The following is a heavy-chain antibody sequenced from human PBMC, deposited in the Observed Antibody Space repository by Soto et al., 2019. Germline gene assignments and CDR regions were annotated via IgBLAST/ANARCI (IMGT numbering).Heavy chain of an antibody. J-gene: IGHJ6*02. CDR2: ISWDGGST. V-gene: IGHV3-43*01. CDR1: GFTFSSYT. CDR3: AKDMSLGRGYYGMDV. Sequence: VQLVESGGGLVKPGGSLRLSCAASGFTFSSYTMHWVRQAPGKGLEWVSLISWDGGSTYYADSVKGRFTISRDNSKNSLYLQMNSLRTEDTALYYCAKDMSLGRGYYGMDVWGQGTTVTVSS.